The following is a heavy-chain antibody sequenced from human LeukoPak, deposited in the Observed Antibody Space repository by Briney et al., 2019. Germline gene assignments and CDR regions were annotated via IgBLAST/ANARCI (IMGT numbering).Heavy chain of an antibody. CDR2: INPNSGGT. CDR1: GYTFIGYY. D-gene: IGHD6-13*01. V-gene: IGHV1-2*02. CDR3: ARFRYSSSLDAFDI. J-gene: IGHJ3*02. Sequence: ASVKVSCKASGYTFIGYYIHWVRQAPGQGLEWIVWINPNSGGTYYTQNFQGRVTMTRDTSISTAYMELSRLKSDDTAVYYCARFRYSSSLDAFDIWGQGTMVTVSS.